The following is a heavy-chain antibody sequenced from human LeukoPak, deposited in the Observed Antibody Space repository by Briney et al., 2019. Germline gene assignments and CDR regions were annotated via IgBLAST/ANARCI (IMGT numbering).Heavy chain of an antibody. CDR1: GGSISSYY. V-gene: IGHV4-59*01. CDR2: IYYNGST. J-gene: IGHJ3*02. CDR3: ARALVRGVIRYAFDI. Sequence: PSETLSLTCTVSGGSISSYYWSWIRQPPEKGLEWIGYIYYNGSTNYNPSLKSRVTISVDTSKNQFSLKLSSVTAADTAVYYCARALVRGVIRYAFDIWGQGTMVTVSS. D-gene: IGHD3-10*01.